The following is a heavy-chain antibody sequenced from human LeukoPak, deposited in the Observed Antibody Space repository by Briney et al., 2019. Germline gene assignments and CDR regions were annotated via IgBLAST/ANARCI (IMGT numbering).Heavy chain of an antibody. Sequence: WETLSLTCAVYGGSFSGYYWSWIRQPPGKGLEWIGEINHSGSTNYNPSLKSRVTISVDTSKNQFSLKLSSVTAADTAVYYCAGGAVAGTDDYWGQGTLVTVSS. CDR1: GGSFSGYY. CDR2: INHSGST. D-gene: IGHD6-19*01. J-gene: IGHJ4*02. V-gene: IGHV4-34*01. CDR3: AGGAVAGTDDY.